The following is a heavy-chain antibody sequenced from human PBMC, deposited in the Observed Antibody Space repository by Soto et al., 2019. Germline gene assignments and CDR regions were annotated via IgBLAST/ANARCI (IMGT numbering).Heavy chain of an antibody. Sequence: ASAKVYFKASGGTFSSYAISWVRQAPGQGLEWMGGIIPIFGTANYAQKFQGRVTITADESTSTAYMELSSLRSEDTAVYYCARGQLLLYQTDAFDIWGQGTMVTVSS. D-gene: IGHD2-2*02. CDR1: GGTFSSYA. J-gene: IGHJ3*02. CDR3: ARGQLLLYQTDAFDI. V-gene: IGHV1-69*13. CDR2: IIPIFGTA.